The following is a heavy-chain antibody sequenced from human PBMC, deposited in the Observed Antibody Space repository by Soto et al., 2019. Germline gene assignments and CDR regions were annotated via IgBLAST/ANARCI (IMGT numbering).Heavy chain of an antibody. Sequence: SVKVSCKASGFTFTSSAVQWVRQARGQRLEWIGWVVVGSGNTNYAQKFQERVTITRDMSTSTAYMELSSLRSEDTAVYYCAADGRPPSGMDVWGQGTTVTVSS. V-gene: IGHV1-58*01. J-gene: IGHJ6*02. CDR3: AADGRPPSGMDV. CDR1: GFTFTSSA. CDR2: VVVGSGNT.